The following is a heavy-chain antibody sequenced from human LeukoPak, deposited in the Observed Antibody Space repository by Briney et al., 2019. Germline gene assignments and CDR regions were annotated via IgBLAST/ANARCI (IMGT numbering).Heavy chain of an antibody. CDR1: GFTFGNYA. V-gene: IGHV3-30*18. CDR2: ISYDGHNK. J-gene: IGHJ4*02. CDR3: AKVYDILTGFPYYFDY. Sequence: PGRSLRLSCVASGFTFGNYAMHWVRQAPGKGLEWVAVISYDGHNKHYADSVKGRFTISRDNSKNTLYLQVNSLRAEDTAMYYCAKVYDILTGFPYYFDYWGQGTLVTVSS. D-gene: IGHD3-9*01.